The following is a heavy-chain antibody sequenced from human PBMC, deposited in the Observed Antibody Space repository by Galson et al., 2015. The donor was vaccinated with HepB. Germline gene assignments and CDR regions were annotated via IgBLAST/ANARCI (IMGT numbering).Heavy chain of an antibody. Sequence: SLRLSCAASGFTFSSYAMSWVRQAPGKGLEWVSAISGSGGSTYYADSVKGRFTISRDNSKNTLYLQMNSLRAEDTAVYYCAKDTDGDPYYFDYWGQGTLVTVSS. V-gene: IGHV3-23*01. CDR2: ISGSGGST. J-gene: IGHJ4*02. CDR3: AKDTDGDPYYFDY. D-gene: IGHD2-8*01. CDR1: GFTFSSYA.